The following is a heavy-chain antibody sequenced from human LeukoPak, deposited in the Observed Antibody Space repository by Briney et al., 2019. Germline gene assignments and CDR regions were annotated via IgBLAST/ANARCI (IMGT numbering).Heavy chain of an antibody. D-gene: IGHD1-1*01. CDR2: INHSGST. Sequence: PSETLSLTCAVYGGSFSGYYWSWIRQPPGKGLEWIGEINHSGSTNYNPSLKSRVTISVDTSKNQFSPKLSSVTAADTAVYYCASFSPTRYGLDYWGQGTLVTVSS. J-gene: IGHJ4*02. CDR3: ASFSPTRYGLDY. CDR1: GGSFSGYY. V-gene: IGHV4-34*01.